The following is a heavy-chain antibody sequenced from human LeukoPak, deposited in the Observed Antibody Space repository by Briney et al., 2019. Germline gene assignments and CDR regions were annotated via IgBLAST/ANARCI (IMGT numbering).Heavy chain of an antibody. CDR3: ARVDYDSSGYPDY. Sequence: GGSLRLSCAASGFTFSSYAMSWVRQAPGKGLEYVSAISSNGGSTYYANSVKGRFTISRDNSKNTLYLQMGSLRAEDMAVYYCARVDYDSSGYPDYWGQGTLVTVSS. CDR2: ISSNGGST. CDR1: GFTFSSYA. V-gene: IGHV3-64*01. J-gene: IGHJ4*02. D-gene: IGHD3-22*01.